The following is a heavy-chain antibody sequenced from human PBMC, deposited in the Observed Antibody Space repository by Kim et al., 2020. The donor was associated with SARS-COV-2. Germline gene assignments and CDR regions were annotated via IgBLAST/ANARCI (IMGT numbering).Heavy chain of an antibody. CDR1: GFIFSNFG. CDR2: IWYDGSYE. Sequence: SLRLSCAASGFIFSNFGMNWVRQAPGKGLEWVAAIWYDGSYEYYADSVKGRFTISRDNSKNTLYLQMNSLRAEDTAVYYCARGPDCSGGGCYSDYWGQGTLVTVSS. CDR3: ARGPDCSGGGCYSDY. J-gene: IGHJ4*02. V-gene: IGHV3-33*01. D-gene: IGHD2-15*01.